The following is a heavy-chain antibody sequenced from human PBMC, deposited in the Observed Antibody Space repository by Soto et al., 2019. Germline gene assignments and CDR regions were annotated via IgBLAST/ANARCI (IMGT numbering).Heavy chain of an antibody. V-gene: IGHV1-69*01. CDR1: GGTFSSYA. CDR3: ARAQGGSTSLELSYYYCYAMDV. Sequence: QVQLVQSGAEVQKPGSSVKVSCKASGGTFSSYAISWVRQAPGQGFEWMGGIIPMSGTANYAQKFQGRVTITADESTSTTDIELSSLRSEDTAVYYCARAQGGSTSLELSYYYCYAMDVWGQGTTVTVSS. CDR2: IIPMSGTA. D-gene: IGHD2-2*01. J-gene: IGHJ6*02.